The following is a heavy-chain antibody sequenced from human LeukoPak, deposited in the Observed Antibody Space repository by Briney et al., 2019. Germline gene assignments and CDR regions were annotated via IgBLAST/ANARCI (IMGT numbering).Heavy chain of an antibody. Sequence: SETLSLTCTVSGGSISSSSYYWGWIRQPPGKGLEWIGSIYYSGSTYYNPSLKSRITISLDTSKHQFSLTLNSVTAADTAVYYCAREYDYWGLGTLVTVSS. CDR3: AREYDY. V-gene: IGHV4-39*07. J-gene: IGHJ4*01. CDR1: GGSISSSSYY. CDR2: IYYSGST.